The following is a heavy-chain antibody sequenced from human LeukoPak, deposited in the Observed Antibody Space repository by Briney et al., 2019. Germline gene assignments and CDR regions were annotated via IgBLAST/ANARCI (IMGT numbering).Heavy chain of an antibody. D-gene: IGHD1-14*01. Sequence: PSETLSLTCTVSGGSTSGYYWSWIRQSPGKGLEWIGWIYNSGSTSCSPSLGSRVTISMDTAKSQFSLKLSSVTAADTGVYYCARLGTWIQESYYYMDVWGKGTTVTVSS. J-gene: IGHJ6*03. CDR3: ARLGTWIQESYYYMDV. V-gene: IGHV4-59*08. CDR1: GGSTSGYY. CDR2: IYNSGST.